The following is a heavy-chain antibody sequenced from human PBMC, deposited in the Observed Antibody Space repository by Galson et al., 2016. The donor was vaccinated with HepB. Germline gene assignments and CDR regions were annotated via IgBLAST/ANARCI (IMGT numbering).Heavy chain of an antibody. J-gene: IGHJ6*02. V-gene: IGHV1-18*01. D-gene: IGHD2-2*01. CDR1: GYTFTTYG. Sequence: SVKVSCKASGYTFTTYGISWVRQAPGQGLEWMGWISAYNGNKNYAQKLQGRVTMTTDTSTSTAYIELRSLRSDDTAVYYCARDPRKIRYQLLEMYYSYYAMDIWGQGTTVTVSS. CDR3: ARDPRKIRYQLLEMYYSYYAMDI. CDR2: ISAYNGNK.